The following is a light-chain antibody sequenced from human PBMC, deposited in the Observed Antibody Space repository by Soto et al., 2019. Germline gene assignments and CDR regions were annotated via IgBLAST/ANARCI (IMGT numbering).Light chain of an antibody. CDR3: QQYGGSPPT. J-gene: IGKJ1*01. CDR2: GAS. CDR1: QSISNNF. Sequence: EIVLTQSPGTLSLSPGESAALSCRASQSISNNFLAWYQRKPGQAPRLLIYGASYRATDIPYRFSGSGSGTDFTLTITRLEPDDFAVYYCQQYGGSPPTFDQGTTVEVK. V-gene: IGKV3-20*01.